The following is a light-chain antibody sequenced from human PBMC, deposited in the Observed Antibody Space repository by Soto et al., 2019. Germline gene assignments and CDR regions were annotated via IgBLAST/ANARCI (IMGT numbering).Light chain of an antibody. CDR1: SSNIGSNT. CDR2: SNN. V-gene: IGLV1-44*01. CDR3: AVWDDSLNGWV. Sequence: QSVLTQPPSASGTPWQRVTISCSGSSSNIGSNTVNWYQQLPGTAPKLLIYSNNQRPSGVPDRFSGSKSGTSASLAISGLQSEDEADYYCAVWDDSLNGWVFGGGTKVTVL. J-gene: IGLJ3*02.